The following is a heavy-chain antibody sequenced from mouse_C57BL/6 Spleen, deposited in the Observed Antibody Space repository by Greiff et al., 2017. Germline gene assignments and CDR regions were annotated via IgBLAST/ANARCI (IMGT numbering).Heavy chain of an antibody. V-gene: IGHV1-81*01. CDR2: IYPRSGNT. J-gene: IGHJ4*01. Sequence: QVQLKESGAELARPGASVKLSCKASGYTFTSYGISWVKQRTGQGLEWIGEIYPRSGNTYYNEKFKGKATLTADKSSSTAYMELRSLTSEDSAVYFCARDPDGGYAMDYWGQGTSVTVSS. CDR3: ARDPDGGYAMDY. CDR1: GYTFTSYG.